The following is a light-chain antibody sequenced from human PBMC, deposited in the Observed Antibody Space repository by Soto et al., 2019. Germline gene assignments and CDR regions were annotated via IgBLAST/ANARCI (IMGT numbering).Light chain of an antibody. Sequence: ESVLTQSPGTLSLSPGERAALSCRASQSVSSSYLAWYQQKSGQAPRLLIYAASTRATGIPDRFSGSGSGTDFTLTISRLEPEDFAVYFCQLYRSSPPRYTFGQGTKLEIK. CDR3: QLYRSSPPRYT. CDR1: QSVSSSY. CDR2: AAS. J-gene: IGKJ2*01. V-gene: IGKV3-20*01.